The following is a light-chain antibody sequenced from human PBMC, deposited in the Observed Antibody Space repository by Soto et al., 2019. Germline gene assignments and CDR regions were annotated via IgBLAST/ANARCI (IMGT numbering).Light chain of an antibody. CDR3: QQYNNWPRT. Sequence: EIVMTQSPATLSVSPGERATLSCTASQSVSSNLAWYQQKPGQAPRLLIYGASTRATGIPARFSGSGSGTEFTLTINSLQSEDFAVYYCQQYNNWPRTFGQGTKVEIK. V-gene: IGKV3-15*01. J-gene: IGKJ1*01. CDR2: GAS. CDR1: QSVSSN.